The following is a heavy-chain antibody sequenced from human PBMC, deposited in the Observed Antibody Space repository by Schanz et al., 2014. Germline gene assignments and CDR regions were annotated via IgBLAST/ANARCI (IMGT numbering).Heavy chain of an antibody. J-gene: IGHJ3*02. CDR3: ARGIITMVRGGDVGAFDI. V-gene: IGHV3-33*01. CDR1: GFTFRSYG. Sequence: QVQLVESGGGVVQPGRSLRLSCAASGFTFRSYGMHWVRQAPGKGLEWVALISYDGSSKNHADSVQGRFTISRDNSKNALYLQMDSLRAEDTAVYDCARGIITMVRGGDVGAFDIWGQGTMVTVSS. D-gene: IGHD3-10*01. CDR2: ISYDGSSK.